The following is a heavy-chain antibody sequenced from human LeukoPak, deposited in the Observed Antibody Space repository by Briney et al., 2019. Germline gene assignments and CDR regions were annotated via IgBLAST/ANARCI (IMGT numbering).Heavy chain of an antibody. CDR1: GGTFSRYA. Sequence: SVKVSCKASGGTFSRYAISWVRQAPGQGLEWMGGIIPIFGTANYAQKFQGRVTITADESTNTAFIELSSLRSEDTAVYYCARDSREYPNLFDYWGQGTLVTVSS. J-gene: IGHJ4*02. D-gene: IGHD2-2*01. CDR2: IIPIFGTA. CDR3: ARDSREYPNLFDY. V-gene: IGHV1-69*13.